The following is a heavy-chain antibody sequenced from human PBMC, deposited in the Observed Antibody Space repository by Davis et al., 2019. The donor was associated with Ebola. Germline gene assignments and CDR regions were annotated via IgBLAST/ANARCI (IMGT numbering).Heavy chain of an antibody. V-gene: IGHV3-21*01. CDR2: ITSGSDYI. CDR3: ARARRGGSWVTLGY. D-gene: IGHD6-25*01. CDR1: GFTFSTYT. J-gene: IGHJ4*02. Sequence: PGGSLRLSCAASGFTFSTYTMNWVRQAPGKGLEWVSSITSGSDYIYYADSVKGRFTISRDNAKNSLYLQMNSLRPEDTAVYYCARARRGGSWVTLGYWGQGTLVTVSS.